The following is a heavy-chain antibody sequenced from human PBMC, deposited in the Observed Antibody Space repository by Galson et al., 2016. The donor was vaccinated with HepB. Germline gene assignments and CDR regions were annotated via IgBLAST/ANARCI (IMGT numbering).Heavy chain of an antibody. V-gene: IGHV3-49*03. J-gene: IGHJ6*03. CDR2: IRRNSYGGTI. D-gene: IGHD3-3*01. Sequence: SLRLSCAASGFTFGDYGMSWFRQAPGKGLEWVGFIRRNSYGGTIEYAASVKDRFIISRDDSKNIAYLQMNSLKTEDTAVYYCTRDSPLRFLEWLQSYNYYYMDVWGKGTTVTVSS. CDR3: TRDSPLRFLEWLQSYNYYYMDV. CDR1: GFTFGDYG.